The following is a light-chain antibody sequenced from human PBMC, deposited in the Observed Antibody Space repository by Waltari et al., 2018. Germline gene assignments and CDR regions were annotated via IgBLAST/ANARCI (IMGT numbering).Light chain of an antibody. CDR2: AAS. CDR1: QGISSY. CDR3: QQYYSYPPRT. V-gene: IGKV1-8*01. Sequence: IRLTQSPSPFSASTAARVTLTCRASQGISSYLAWYQQKPGKAPKLLIYAASTLQSGVPSRFSGSGSGTDFTLTISCLQSEDFATYYCQQYYSYPPRTFGQGTKLEIK. J-gene: IGKJ2*01.